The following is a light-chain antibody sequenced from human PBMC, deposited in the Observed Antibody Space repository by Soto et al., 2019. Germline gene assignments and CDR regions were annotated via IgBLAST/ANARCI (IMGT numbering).Light chain of an antibody. J-gene: IGKJ2*01. V-gene: IGKV3-20*01. CDR1: QSVSSSF. CDR2: GAS. CDR3: QQYDSSPYT. Sequence: IGLTQSPGTLSLSPGERATLSCRARQSVSSSFLAWYQQKPGQAPRLLIYGASSRATGIPDRFSGSGSGTEFSLTIRRLEPEDFAVYYCQQYDSSPYTWGQGTRLEIK.